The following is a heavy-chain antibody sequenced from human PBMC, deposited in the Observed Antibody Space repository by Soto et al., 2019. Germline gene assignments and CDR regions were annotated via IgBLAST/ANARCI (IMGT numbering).Heavy chain of an antibody. CDR3: ARDDSSGPGRFDP. D-gene: IGHD3-22*01. V-gene: IGHV1-18*01. CDR1: GYTFTSYG. J-gene: IGHJ5*02. Sequence: QVQLEQSGAEVKKPGASVKVSCKASGYTFTSYGISWVRQAPGQGLEWMGWISGYNVYTNYAQNVQGRVTMTTDTSTSTAYMELRSLRSDDTAVYYCARDDSSGPGRFDPWGQGTLVTVSS. CDR2: ISGYNVYT.